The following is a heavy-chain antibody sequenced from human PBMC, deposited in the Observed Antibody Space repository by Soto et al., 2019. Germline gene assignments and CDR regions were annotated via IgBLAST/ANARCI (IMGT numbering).Heavy chain of an antibody. CDR2: IDWDDDK. J-gene: IGHJ4*02. CDR1: GFSLSTSGMC. D-gene: IGHD5-18*01. CDR3: ARMAGSYGYVRWYYFDY. Sequence: SGPTLVNPTQTLTLTCTFSGFSLSTSGMCVSWIRQPPGKALEWLALIDWDDDKYYSTSLKTRLTISKDTSKNQVVLTMTNMDPVDTATYYCARMAGSYGYVRWYYFDYWGQGTLVTVSS. V-gene: IGHV2-70*01.